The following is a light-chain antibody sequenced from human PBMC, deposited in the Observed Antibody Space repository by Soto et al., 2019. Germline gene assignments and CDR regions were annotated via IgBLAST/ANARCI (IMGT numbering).Light chain of an antibody. CDR1: SSDVGSYNL. CDR2: EDS. J-gene: IGLJ3*02. Sequence: QSALTQPASVSGSPGQSITISCTGTSSDVGSYNLVSWYQQHPGKAPKLMIYEDSKRPSGVSNRFFGSKSGNTASLTIYGLQAEDEADYFCCSYARGSTLVFGGGTQLTVL. V-gene: IGLV2-23*01. CDR3: CSYARGSTLV.